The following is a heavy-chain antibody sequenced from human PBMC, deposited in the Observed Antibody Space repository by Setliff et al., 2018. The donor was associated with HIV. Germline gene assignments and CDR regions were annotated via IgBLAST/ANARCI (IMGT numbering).Heavy chain of an antibody. CDR2: IYYSGST. CDR3: ARYRYYYDSSGYGRWFDP. Sequence: PSETLSLTCAVYGGSFSSYYWGWIRQPPGKGLEWIGSIYYSGSTYYNPSLKSRVTISVDTSENQFSLRLNSVTAADTAVYYCARYRYYYDSSGYGRWFDPWGQGTLVTVSS. D-gene: IGHD3-22*01. J-gene: IGHJ5*02. CDR1: GGSFSSYY. V-gene: IGHV4-39*01.